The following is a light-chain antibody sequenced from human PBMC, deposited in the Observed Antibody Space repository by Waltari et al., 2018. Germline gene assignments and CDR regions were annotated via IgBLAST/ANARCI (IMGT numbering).Light chain of an antibody. CDR1: TVGTKY. Sequence: SYDLAQAPSVSVSPGQTAIITCSGDTVGTKYLSWYQQRPGQSPTLLIFQDNIRPSGIPGRFSAANAQSPATLTITGAQPMDEAEYFCQAWDSTTVVFGGGTKLTV. J-gene: IGLJ2*01. CDR3: QAWDSTTVV. V-gene: IGLV3-1*01. CDR2: QDN.